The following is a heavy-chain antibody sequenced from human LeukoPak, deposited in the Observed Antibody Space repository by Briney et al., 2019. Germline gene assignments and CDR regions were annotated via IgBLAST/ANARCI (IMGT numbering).Heavy chain of an antibody. CDR2: ISAYNGNT. CDR3: ARNPVNHIAAAGKNNYYYYMDV. V-gene: IGHV1-18*01. D-gene: IGHD6-13*01. J-gene: IGHJ6*03. CDR1: GYTFTSYG. Sequence: ASVKVSCKASGYTFTSYGISWVRQAPGQGLEWMGWISAYNGNTNYAQKLQGRVTMTTDTSTSTVYMELRSLRSDDTAVYYCARNPVNHIAAAGKNNYYYYMDVWGKGTTVTISS.